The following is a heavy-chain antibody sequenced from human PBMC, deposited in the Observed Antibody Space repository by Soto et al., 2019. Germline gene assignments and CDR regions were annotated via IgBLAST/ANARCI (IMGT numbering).Heavy chain of an antibody. D-gene: IGHD3-3*01. V-gene: IGHV3-9*01. Sequence: EVQLVESGGGLVQPGRSLRLSCAASGFTFDDYAMHWVRQAPGKGLEWVSGISWNSGSIHYADSVKGRFTISRDNAKNSLYLQMNGLRAEDTALYYCAKAIFGGGSLDYWGQGTLVTVSS. J-gene: IGHJ4*02. CDR1: GFTFDDYA. CDR3: AKAIFGGGSLDY. CDR2: ISWNSGSI.